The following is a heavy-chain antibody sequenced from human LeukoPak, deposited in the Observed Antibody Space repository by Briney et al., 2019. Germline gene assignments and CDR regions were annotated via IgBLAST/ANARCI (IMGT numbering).Heavy chain of an antibody. CDR2: IWYDGSNK. J-gene: IGHJ5*01. D-gene: IGHD6-13*01. Sequence: GGSLRLSCAASGFTFSIYGMHWVRQAPGKGLEWVAVIWYDGSNKYYADSVKGRFTISRDDSKNTLYLQMNSLRAEDTAVYYCARQEAAAARDWFDSWGQGTLVTVSS. V-gene: IGHV3-33*01. CDR1: GFTFSIYG. CDR3: ARQEAAAARDWFDS.